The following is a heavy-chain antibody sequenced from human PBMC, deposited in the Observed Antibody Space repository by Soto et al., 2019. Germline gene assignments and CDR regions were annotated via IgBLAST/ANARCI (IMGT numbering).Heavy chain of an antibody. Sequence: GESLKISCKGSGYSFTSYWIGWVRQMPGKGLEWMGIIYPGDSDTRYSPSFQGQVTISADKSISTAYLQWGSLKASDTAMYYCATESEDGSGSYRAFDIWGQGTMVTVSS. D-gene: IGHD3-10*01. V-gene: IGHV5-51*01. CDR2: IYPGDSDT. CDR1: GYSFTSYW. J-gene: IGHJ3*02. CDR3: ATESEDGSGSYRAFDI.